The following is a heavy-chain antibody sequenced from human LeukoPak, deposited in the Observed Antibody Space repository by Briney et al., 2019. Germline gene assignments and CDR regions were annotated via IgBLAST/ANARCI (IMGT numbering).Heavy chain of an antibody. CDR1: GGSFSGYY. V-gene: IGHV4-34*01. CDR2: INHSGST. J-gene: IGHJ4*02. D-gene: IGHD3-3*01. CDR3: ASHDFWSGYYKD. Sequence: SETLSLTCAVYGGSFSGYYWSWIRQPPGKGPEWIGEINHSGSTNYNPSLKSRVTISVDTSKNQFSLKLSSVTAADTAVYYCASHDFWSGYYKDWGQGTLVTVSS.